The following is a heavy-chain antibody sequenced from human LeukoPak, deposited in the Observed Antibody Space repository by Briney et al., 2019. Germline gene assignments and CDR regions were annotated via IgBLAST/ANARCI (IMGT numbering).Heavy chain of an antibody. Sequence: PSETLSLTCAVYGGSFSGYYWSWIRQPPGKGLEWIGEINHSGSTNYNPSLKGRVTISVDTSKNQFSLKLSSVTAADTAVYYCARCKGIAAAGTKRAWFDPWGQGTLVTVSS. J-gene: IGHJ5*02. CDR2: INHSGST. CDR3: ARCKGIAAAGTKRAWFDP. V-gene: IGHV4-34*01. D-gene: IGHD6-13*01. CDR1: GGSFSGYY.